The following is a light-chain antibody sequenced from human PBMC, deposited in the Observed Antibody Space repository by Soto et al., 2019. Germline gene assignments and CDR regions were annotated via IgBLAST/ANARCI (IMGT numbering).Light chain of an antibody. Sequence: DIQMTQSPSSLSASVGDRVTITCRASQSINMYLNWYQQKPGKAPKVLIYAASSLLSGVPSRFSGSGSGTDFTLSISSLQPEDFATYYSPQSYSAPRTFGQETKVEIK. CDR2: AAS. V-gene: IGKV1-39*01. J-gene: IGKJ1*01. CDR1: QSINMY. CDR3: PQSYSAPRT.